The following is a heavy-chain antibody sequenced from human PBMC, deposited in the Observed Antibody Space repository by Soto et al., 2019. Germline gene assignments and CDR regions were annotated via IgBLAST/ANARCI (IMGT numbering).Heavy chain of an antibody. J-gene: IGHJ6*02. V-gene: IGHV1-69*01. CDR2: IIPIFGTA. Sequence: QVQLVQSGAEVKKPGSSVKVSCKASGGTFSSYAISWVRQAPGQGLEWMGGIIPIFGTANYAQKFQGRVTITADESTSTANTEMGSRRSEDTAVYYCARDDVTSFGEVTQYYGMDVWGQGTTVTVSS. CDR1: GGTFSSYA. D-gene: IGHD3-3*01. CDR3: ARDDVTSFGEVTQYYGMDV.